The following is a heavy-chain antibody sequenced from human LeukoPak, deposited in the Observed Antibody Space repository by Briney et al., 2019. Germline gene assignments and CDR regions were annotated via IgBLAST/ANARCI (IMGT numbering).Heavy chain of an antibody. D-gene: IGHD3-22*01. CDR3: ARRRYYGSSGYGTFDY. Sequence: SETLSLTCTVSGGSVSSGSFYWGWIRQPPGKGLEWIGSIYYSGSTYYNPSLKSRVTISVDTSKNQFSLKLSSVTAADTAVYYCARRRYYGSSGYGTFDYWGQGTLVTVSS. J-gene: IGHJ4*02. V-gene: IGHV4-39*01. CDR2: IYYSGST. CDR1: GGSVSSGSFY.